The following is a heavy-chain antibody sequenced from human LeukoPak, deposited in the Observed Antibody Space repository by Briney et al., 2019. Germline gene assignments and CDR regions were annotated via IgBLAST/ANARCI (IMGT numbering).Heavy chain of an antibody. CDR2: INTNTGNP. Sequence: GASVKVSCKASGYTFTSYAMNWVRQAPGQGLEWMGWINTNTGNPTYAQGFTGRFVFSLDTSVSTAYLQISSLKAEDTAVYYCAEGSGSYYRHYYYYGMDVWGQGTTVTVSS. V-gene: IGHV7-4-1*02. D-gene: IGHD3-10*01. CDR3: AEGSGSYYRHYYYYGMDV. J-gene: IGHJ6*02. CDR1: GYTFTSYA.